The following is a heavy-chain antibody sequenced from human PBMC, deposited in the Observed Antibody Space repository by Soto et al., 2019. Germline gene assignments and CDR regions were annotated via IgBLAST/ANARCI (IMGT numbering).Heavy chain of an antibody. D-gene: IGHD5-18*01. J-gene: IGHJ4*02. CDR1: GYTFTGYY. V-gene: IGHV1-2*04. Sequence: ASVKVSCKASGYTFTGYYMHWVRQAPGQGLEWMGWINPNSGGTNYAQKFQGWVTMTRDTSISTAYMELSRLRSDDTAVYYCARDFRGYSYGNYDYWGQGTLLNVSS. CDR3: ARDFRGYSYGNYDY. CDR2: INPNSGGT.